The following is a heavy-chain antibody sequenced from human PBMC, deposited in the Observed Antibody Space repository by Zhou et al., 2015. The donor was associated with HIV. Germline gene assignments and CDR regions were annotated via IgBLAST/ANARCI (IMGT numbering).Heavy chain of an antibody. V-gene: IGHV1-69*06. J-gene: IGHJ3*01. Sequence: QVQLVQSGAEVKKPGASVKVSCKASGGSFSTDGISWVRQAPGQGLERVGGIIPVFGTTKNAQKFQGRVTITADRSTSTAYMDLRSLRFEDTAVYFCARSSVNHDNAFDLWGQGTKVIVSS. CDR2: IIPVFGTT. CDR1: GGSFSTDG. CDR3: ARSSVNHDNAFDL. D-gene: IGHD1-14*01.